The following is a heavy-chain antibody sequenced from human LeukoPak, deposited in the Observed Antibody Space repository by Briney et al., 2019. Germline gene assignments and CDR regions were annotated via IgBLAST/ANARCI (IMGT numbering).Heavy chain of an antibody. CDR2: IKTDGITT. Sequence: GGSLRLSCAASGFTFNDAWAHWVRHAPGRGLVWVSLIKTDGITTRYADSVKGRFTISRDTAKNTVYLQMSSLRAEDTAVYYCARDPYWGQGILVTVSS. CDR1: GFTFNDAW. CDR3: ARDPY. V-gene: IGHV3-74*01. J-gene: IGHJ4*02.